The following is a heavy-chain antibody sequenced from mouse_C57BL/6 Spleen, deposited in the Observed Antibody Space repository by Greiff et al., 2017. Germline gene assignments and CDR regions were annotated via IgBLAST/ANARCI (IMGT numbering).Heavy chain of an antibody. CDR1: GYTFTSYW. CDR2: IDPSDSYT. Sequence: QVQLQQPGAELVRPGTSVKLSCKASGYTFTSYWMHWVKQRPGQGLEWIGVIDPSDSYTNYNQKFKGKATLTVDTSSSTAYMQLSSLTSEDSAVYYCAREVPYYSNYGWFAYWGQGTLVTVSA. V-gene: IGHV1-59*01. CDR3: AREVPYYSNYGWFAY. D-gene: IGHD2-5*01. J-gene: IGHJ3*01.